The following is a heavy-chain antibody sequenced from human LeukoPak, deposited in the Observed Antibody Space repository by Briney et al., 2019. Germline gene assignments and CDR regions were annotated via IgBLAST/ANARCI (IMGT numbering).Heavy chain of an antibody. D-gene: IGHD6-13*01. V-gene: IGHV3-21*01. CDR3: ARDYSSSWYPLGAFDI. CDR1: GFTFSSYS. CDR2: VSSSSSYI. Sequence: GGSLRLSCAASGFTFSSYSMNWVRQAPGKGLEWVSSVSSSSSYIYYADSVKGRFTISRDNAKNSLYLQMNSLRAEDTAVYYCARDYSSSWYPLGAFDIWGQGTMVTVSS. J-gene: IGHJ3*02.